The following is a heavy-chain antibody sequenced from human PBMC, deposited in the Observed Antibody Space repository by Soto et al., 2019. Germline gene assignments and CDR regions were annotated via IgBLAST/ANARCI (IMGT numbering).Heavy chain of an antibody. Sequence: SETLSLTCAVYGGSFSGYYWSWIRQPPGKGLEWIGEINHSGSTNYNPSLKSRVTISVDTSKNQFSLKLSSVTAADTAVYYCASGSYSFWNYWGQGTLVTVSS. V-gene: IGHV4-34*01. CDR3: ASGSYSFWNY. CDR2: INHSGST. D-gene: IGHD1-26*01. J-gene: IGHJ4*02. CDR1: GGSFSGYY.